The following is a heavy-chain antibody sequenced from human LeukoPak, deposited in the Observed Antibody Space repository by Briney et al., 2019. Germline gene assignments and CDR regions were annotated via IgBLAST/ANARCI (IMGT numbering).Heavy chain of an antibody. CDR1: GFTFSTYS. CDR3: AGDYGDSLYYNYGMDV. V-gene: IGHV3-21*01. CDR2: ISTSGAYI. J-gene: IGHJ6*02. D-gene: IGHD4-17*01. Sequence: GGSLRLSCAASGFTFSTYSMNWVHLAPGKGLEWVSSISTSGAYIYYADSVKGRFTISRDNARNSLYLQMHSLRAEDTAVFYCAGDYGDSLYYNYGMDVWGQGTTVTVSS.